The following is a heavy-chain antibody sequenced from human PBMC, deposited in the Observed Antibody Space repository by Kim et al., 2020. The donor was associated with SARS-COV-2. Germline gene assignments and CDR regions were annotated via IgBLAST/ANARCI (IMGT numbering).Heavy chain of an antibody. D-gene: IGHD6-19*01. V-gene: IGHV4-59*01. J-gene: IGHJ3*02. CDR1: GGSISSYY. CDR2: IYYSGST. Sequence: SETLSLTCTVSGGSISSYYWSWIRQPPGKGLEWIGYIYYSGSTNYNPSLKSRVTISVDTSKNQFSLKLSSVTAADTAVYYCARRRDWYHTDAFDIWGQGTMVTVSS. CDR3: ARRRDWYHTDAFDI.